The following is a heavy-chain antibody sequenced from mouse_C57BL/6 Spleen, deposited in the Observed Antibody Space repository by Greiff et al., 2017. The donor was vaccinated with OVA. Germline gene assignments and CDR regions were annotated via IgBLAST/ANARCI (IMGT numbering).Heavy chain of an antibody. CDR2: ISSGSSTI. Sequence: DVKLVESGGGLVKPGGSLKLSCAASGFTFSDYGMHWVRQAPEKGLEWVAYISSGSSTIYYADTVKGRFTISRDNAKNTLFLQMTSLRSEDTAMYYCARSRWEGWFAYWGQGTLVTVSA. V-gene: IGHV5-17*01. J-gene: IGHJ3*01. CDR3: ARSRWEGWFAY. D-gene: IGHD1-1*02. CDR1: GFTFSDYG.